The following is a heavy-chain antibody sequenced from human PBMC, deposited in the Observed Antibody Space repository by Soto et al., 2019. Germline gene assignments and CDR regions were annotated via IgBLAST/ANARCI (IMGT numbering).Heavy chain of an antibody. CDR1: GVTISTYY. CDR2: NYHSGTT. V-gene: IGHV4-59*01. D-gene: IGHD5-12*01. Sequence: PSETLSLTCAVSGVTISTYYWSWIRQPPGKGLEWIGYNYHSGTTNYNPSLKSRVTISVDTSKNQFSLRLTSATAADTAIYFCVREAYIGYGHAIDRWGPGTLVTVSS. CDR3: VREAYIGYGHAIDR. J-gene: IGHJ5*02.